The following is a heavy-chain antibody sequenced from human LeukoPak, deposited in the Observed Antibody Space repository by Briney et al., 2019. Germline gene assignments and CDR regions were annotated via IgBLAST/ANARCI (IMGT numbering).Heavy chain of an antibody. V-gene: IGHV4-38-2*01. D-gene: IGHD3-9*01. CDR3: ARLRKGRYFDYIFDY. CDR1: GYSISSGYY. J-gene: IGHJ4*02. CDR2: IYHSGST. Sequence: PSETLSLTCAVSGYSISSGYYWGWIRQPPGKGLEWIGSIYHSGSTYYNPSLKSRVTISVDTSKNQFSLTMTSVTAADTAVYYCARLRKGRYFDYIFDYWGQGTLATVSS.